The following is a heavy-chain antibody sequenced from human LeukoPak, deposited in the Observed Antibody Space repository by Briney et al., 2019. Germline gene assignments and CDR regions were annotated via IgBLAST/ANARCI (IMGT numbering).Heavy chain of an antibody. CDR2: INPNSGGT. CDR3: ARDVAPAAIFLSFFDP. J-gene: IGHJ5*02. V-gene: IGHV1-2*02. D-gene: IGHD2-2*02. CDR1: GYTFTGYY. Sequence: ASVKVSCKASGYTFTGYYMHWVRRAPGQGLEWMGWINPNSGGTNYAQKFQGRVTMTRDTSISTAYMELSRLRSDDTAVYYCARDVAPAAIFLSFFDPWGQGTLVTVSS.